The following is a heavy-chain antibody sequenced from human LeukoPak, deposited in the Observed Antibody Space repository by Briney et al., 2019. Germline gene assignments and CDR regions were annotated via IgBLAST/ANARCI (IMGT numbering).Heavy chain of an antibody. J-gene: IGHJ6*03. CDR3: ARLPIASRQDDDYYYYIDV. CDR2: IWYDGSNK. Sequence: PGGSLRLSCAASGFTFSSYGMSWVRQAPGKGLEWVADIWYDGSNKYYADSVKGRFTISRDNFNNTLYQQMNSLRAEETTVDYGARLPIASRQDDDYYYYIDVWGKGTTVTVSS. CDR1: GFTFSSYG. D-gene: IGHD6-6*01. V-gene: IGHV3-33*01.